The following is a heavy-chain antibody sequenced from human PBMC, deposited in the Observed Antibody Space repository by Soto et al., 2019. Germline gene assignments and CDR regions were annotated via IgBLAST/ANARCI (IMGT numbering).Heavy chain of an antibody. D-gene: IGHD3-10*01. CDR2: ISSSSSTI. CDR1: GFTFSSYS. CDR3: ARDIFYCSGSYYSPAGAYGMDV. J-gene: IGHJ6*02. V-gene: IGHV3-48*02. Sequence: GGSLRLSCAASGFTFSSYSMNWVRQAPGKGLEWVSYISSSSSTIYYADSVKGRFTISRDNAKNSLYLQINSLRDEDTAVYYCARDIFYCSGSYYSPAGAYGMDVWGQGTTVT.